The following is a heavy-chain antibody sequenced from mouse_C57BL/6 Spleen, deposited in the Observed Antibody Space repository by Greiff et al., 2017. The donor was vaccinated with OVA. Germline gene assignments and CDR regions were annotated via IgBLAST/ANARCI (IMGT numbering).Heavy chain of an antibody. Sequence: QVQLQQPGAELVKPGASVKLSCKASGYTFTSYWMQWVKQRPGQGLEWIGELDPSDSYTNYNQKFKGKGTLTVDTSSGTAYMQLSSLTSEDSAVYYCARKGSYPRYWYFDVWGKGTTVTVSS. D-gene: IGHD1-1*02. J-gene: IGHJ1*03. CDR2: LDPSDSYT. V-gene: IGHV1-50*01. CDR3: ARKGSYPRYWYFDV. CDR1: GYTFTSYW.